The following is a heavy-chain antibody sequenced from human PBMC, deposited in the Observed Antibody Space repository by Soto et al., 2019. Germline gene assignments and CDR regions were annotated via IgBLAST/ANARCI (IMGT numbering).Heavy chain of an antibody. D-gene: IGHD3-10*01. CDR2: ILKTGST. V-gene: IGHV4-4*08. CDR1: GGSISSYH. Sequence: TSETLSLTCTVSGGSISSYHWSWIRQSPGKGLEWIGYILKTGSTEYNPSLKSRVTISLDTSKNQFSLNVSSMTAADTAVYYCAKFQTMVRGVHRGNWFDPWGQGTQVTVS. J-gene: IGHJ5*02. CDR3: AKFQTMVRGVHRGNWFDP.